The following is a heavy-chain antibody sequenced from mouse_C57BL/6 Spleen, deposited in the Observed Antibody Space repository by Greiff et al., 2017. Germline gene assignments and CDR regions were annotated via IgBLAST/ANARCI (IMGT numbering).Heavy chain of an antibody. Sequence: EVQLQQSGPELVKPGASVKISCKASGYTFTDYYMNWVKQSHGKSLEWIGDINPNNGGTSYNQKFKGKATLTVDKSSSTAYMELRSLTSEDSAVYYCARGYGSSPRFAYWGQGTLVTVSA. V-gene: IGHV1-26*01. J-gene: IGHJ3*01. D-gene: IGHD1-1*01. CDR3: ARGYGSSPRFAY. CDR2: INPNNGGT. CDR1: GYTFTDYY.